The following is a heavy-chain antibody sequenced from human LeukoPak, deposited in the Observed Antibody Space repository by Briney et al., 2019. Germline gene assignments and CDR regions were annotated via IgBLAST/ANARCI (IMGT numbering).Heavy chain of an antibody. CDR2: INPSGGST. Sequence: ASVKVSCKASVYTFTSYYMHWVRQAPGQGLEWMGIINPSGGSTSYTQKLQDRVIMTRDTSTSTVYMELSSLGSKDTAVYYCAKDQSRMVPRLGYFDYWGQGTLVTVSS. CDR1: VYTFTSYY. CDR3: AKDQSRMVPRLGYFDY. J-gene: IGHJ4*02. V-gene: IGHV1-46*01. D-gene: IGHD4/OR15-4a*01.